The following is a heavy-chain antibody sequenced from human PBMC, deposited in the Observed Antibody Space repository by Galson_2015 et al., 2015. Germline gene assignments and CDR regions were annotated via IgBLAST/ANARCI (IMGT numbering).Heavy chain of an antibody. CDR3: AHILLRLFGWGGGRDHYEFDY. D-gene: IGHD3-16*01. CDR1: GFSLSTSGVG. Sequence: PALVKPTQTLTLTCTFSGFSLSTSGVGVGWIRQPPGKALEWLALIYWDDDKRYSPSLKSRLTITKDTSKNQVVLTMTNMDPVDTATYNCAHILLRLFGWGGGRDHYEFDYWGQGTLVTVSS. V-gene: IGHV2-5*02. J-gene: IGHJ4*02. CDR2: IYWDDDK.